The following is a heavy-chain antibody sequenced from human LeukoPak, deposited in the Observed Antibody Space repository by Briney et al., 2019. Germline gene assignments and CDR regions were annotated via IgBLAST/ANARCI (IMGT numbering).Heavy chain of an antibody. D-gene: IGHD3-22*01. Sequence: AGGSLRLSCAASGFTFRSYSMHWVRQAPGKGLEWVSYISSTSSTIYYADSVKGRFTISRDNAKNSLYLQMNSPRDEDTAVYYCARAAPYYYDSSGYSAFDSWGQGTMVTVSA. CDR3: ARAAPYYYDSSGYSAFDS. CDR2: ISSTSSTI. J-gene: IGHJ3*02. CDR1: GFTFRSYS. V-gene: IGHV3-48*02.